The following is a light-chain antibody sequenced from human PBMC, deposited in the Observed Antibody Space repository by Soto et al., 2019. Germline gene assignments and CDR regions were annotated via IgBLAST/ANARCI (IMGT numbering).Light chain of an antibody. Sequence: MTQSPATLAVYPEERATRSCRASQSVGSTLAWYQQKPGQPPRLLIYDASTRATGIPARFSGSGSGTEFTLTISSLQSEDFALYYCQQPNTWPRTFGQGTKVDIK. J-gene: IGKJ1*01. CDR3: QQPNTWPRT. CDR1: QSVGST. V-gene: IGKV3-15*01. CDR2: DAS.